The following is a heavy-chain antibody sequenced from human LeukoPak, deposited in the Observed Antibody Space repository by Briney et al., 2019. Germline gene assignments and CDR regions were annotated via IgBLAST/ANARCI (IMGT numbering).Heavy chain of an antibody. V-gene: IGHV3-30*02. J-gene: IGHJ6*03. CDR3: ARSRGYCSGGSCYSSRYYYYYYMDV. Sequence: GGSLRLSCAASGFTFSSYGMHWVRQAPGKGLEWVAFIRYDGSNKYYADSVKGRFTISRDNSKNTLYLQMNSLRAEDTAVYYCARSRGYCSGGSCYSSRYYYYYYMDVWGKGTTVTISS. CDR1: GFTFSSYG. CDR2: IRYDGSNK. D-gene: IGHD2-15*01.